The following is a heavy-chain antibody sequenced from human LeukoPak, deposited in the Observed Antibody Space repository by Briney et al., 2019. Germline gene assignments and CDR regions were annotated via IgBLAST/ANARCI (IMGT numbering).Heavy chain of an antibody. CDR1: GGSISSYY. D-gene: IGHD4-17*01. CDR3: ARGPTVTTGYWYFDL. V-gene: IGHV4-59*01. Sequence: SETLSLTCTVSGGSISSYYWSWIRQPPGKGLQWIGYIYYSGSTNYNPSLKSRVTISVDTSKNRFSLKLSSVTAADTAVYYCARGPTVTTGYWYFDLWGRGTLVTVSS. CDR2: IYYSGST. J-gene: IGHJ2*01.